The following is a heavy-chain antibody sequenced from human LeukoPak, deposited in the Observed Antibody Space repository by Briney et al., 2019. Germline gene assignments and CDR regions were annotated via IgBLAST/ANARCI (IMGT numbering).Heavy chain of an antibody. CDR2: FDPEDGET. J-gene: IGHJ4*02. CDR3: ATSPKEYGGPDY. V-gene: IGHV1-24*01. CDR1: GYTLTELS. Sequence: ASVKVSCKVSGYTLTELSMHWVRQAPGKGLEWMGGFDPEDGETIYAQKFQGRVTMTEDTSTDTAYMELSSLRSEDTAVYYCATSPKEYGGPDYWGQGTLVTVSS. D-gene: IGHD4-23*01.